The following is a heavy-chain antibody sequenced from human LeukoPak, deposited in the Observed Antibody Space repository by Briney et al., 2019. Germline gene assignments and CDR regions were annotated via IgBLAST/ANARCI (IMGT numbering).Heavy chain of an antibody. D-gene: IGHD3-3*01. CDR3: ARGYYDFWSGYYGY. J-gene: IGHJ4*02. CDR1: GFTFSSYA. CDR2: ISYDGSNK. Sequence: PGGSLRLSCAASGFTFSSYAMHWVRQAPGKGLEWVAVISYDGSNKYYADSVKGRFTISRDNSKNTLYLQMNSLRAEDTAVYYCARGYYDFWSGYYGYWGQGTLVTVSS. V-gene: IGHV3-30*04.